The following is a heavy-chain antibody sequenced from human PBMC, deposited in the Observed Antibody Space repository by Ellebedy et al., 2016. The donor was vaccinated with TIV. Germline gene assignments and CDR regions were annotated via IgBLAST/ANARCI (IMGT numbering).Heavy chain of an antibody. CDR1: GFTSSDYY. V-gene: IGHV3-11*01. Sequence: GESLKISCAASGFTSSDYYMSWIRQAPGKGLEWVSYISSSGSTIYYADSVKGRFTISRDNAKNSLYLQMNSLRAEDTAVYYCARATYGSGSYYRDYYHYYGMDVWGQGTTVTVSS. J-gene: IGHJ6*02. D-gene: IGHD3-10*01. CDR3: ARATYGSGSYYRDYYHYYGMDV. CDR2: ISSSGSTI.